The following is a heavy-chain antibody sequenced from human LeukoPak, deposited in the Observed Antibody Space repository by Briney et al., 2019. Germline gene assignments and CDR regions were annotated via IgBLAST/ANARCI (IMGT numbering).Heavy chain of an antibody. D-gene: IGHD4-17*01. Sequence: PGGSLRLSCAASGFTFSSYGMHWVRQAPGKGLEWVANIKQDGSEKYYVDSVKGRFTISRDNAKNSLYLQMNSLRAEDTAVYYCASTATPYGDYGSLYYFDYWGQGTLVTVSS. CDR3: ASTATPYGDYGSLYYFDY. CDR2: IKQDGSEK. V-gene: IGHV3-7*01. J-gene: IGHJ4*02. CDR1: GFTFSSYG.